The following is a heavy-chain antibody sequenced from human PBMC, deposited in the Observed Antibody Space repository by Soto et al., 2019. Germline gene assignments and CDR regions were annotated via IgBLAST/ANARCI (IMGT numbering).Heavy chain of an antibody. J-gene: IGHJ4*02. CDR2: ITGSGVST. Sequence: GGSLRLSCAASGFTFSSYAMSWVRQAPGKGLEWVSAITGSGVSTYYADSVKGRFTISRDNSKNTLYLQMNSLRAEDTAVYYCAKGSSGLRFLEWLSPHDYWGQGTLVTVSS. V-gene: IGHV3-23*01. D-gene: IGHD3-3*01. CDR3: AKGSSGLRFLEWLSPHDY. CDR1: GFTFSSYA.